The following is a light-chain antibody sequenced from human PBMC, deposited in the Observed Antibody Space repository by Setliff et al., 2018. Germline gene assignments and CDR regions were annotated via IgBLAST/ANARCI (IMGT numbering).Light chain of an antibody. V-gene: IGLV2-14*01. CDR3: SLYTSTSTYV. J-gene: IGLJ1*01. CDR1: SSDVGGSNY. CDR2: DVS. Sequence: QSVLTQPASVSGSPGQSITISCTGTSSDVGGSNYVSWYQQHPGKAPKLMIYDVSKWPSGVSNRFSGSKSGNTASLTISGLQAEDEADYYCSLYTSTSTYVFGTGTKVTVL.